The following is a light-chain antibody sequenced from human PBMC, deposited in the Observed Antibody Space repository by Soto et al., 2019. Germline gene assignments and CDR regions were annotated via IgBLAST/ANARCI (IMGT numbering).Light chain of an antibody. Sequence: QSVLTQPPSASGTPGQRVTISCSGSSSNIGSNTVNWYQQLPGTAPKLLIYNNNQRPSGVPDRFSGSKSGTSASLAISGLHFGGGGDLYGATWDDSLNGFFFGTGTKLPGL. CDR2: NNN. CDR1: SSNIGSNT. CDR3: ATWDDSLNGFF. J-gene: IGLJ1*01. V-gene: IGLV1-44*01.